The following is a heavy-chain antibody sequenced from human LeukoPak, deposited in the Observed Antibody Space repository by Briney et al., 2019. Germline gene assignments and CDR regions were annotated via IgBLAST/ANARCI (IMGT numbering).Heavy chain of an antibody. D-gene: IGHD3-16*01. CDR1: GFTFSSYW. CDR3: ARDHWGGMDY. Sequence: SGGSLRLSCAASGFTFSSYWMHWVRQAPGKGLVWVSRINTDGTNTSYAGSVKGQFTISRDNAKNTLYLQMNSLRAEDTAMYYCARDHWGGMDYWGQGTLVTVSS. J-gene: IGHJ4*02. CDR2: INTDGTNT. V-gene: IGHV3-74*01.